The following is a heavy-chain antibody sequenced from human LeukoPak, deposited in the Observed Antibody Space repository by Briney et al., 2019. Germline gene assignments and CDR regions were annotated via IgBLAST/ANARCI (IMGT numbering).Heavy chain of an antibody. D-gene: IGHD3-16*01. Sequence: GGSLRLSCAASGFTFSTYGMNWVRQAPRKGLEWVSGISPRGDITYYKDSVRGRFTISRDNFKNTVSLQLNSLRAEDTAMYYCAKDDDWGRFNHWGQGTLVTVSS. CDR2: ISPRGDIT. CDR1: GFTFSTYG. V-gene: IGHV3-23*01. J-gene: IGHJ1*01. CDR3: AKDDDWGRFNH.